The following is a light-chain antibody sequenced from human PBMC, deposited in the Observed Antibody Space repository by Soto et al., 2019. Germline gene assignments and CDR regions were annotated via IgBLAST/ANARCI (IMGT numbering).Light chain of an antibody. Sequence: EIVFTQSPGPLSLSPGERATLSCRASQSVSNNYLAWYQQKPGQAPRLVIYGASSRATGIPDRFSGSGSGTDFTLTISRLEPEDFAVYYCQQYGSSPITFGQGTRLEIK. CDR1: QSVSNNY. CDR3: QQYGSSPIT. CDR2: GAS. V-gene: IGKV3-20*01. J-gene: IGKJ5*01.